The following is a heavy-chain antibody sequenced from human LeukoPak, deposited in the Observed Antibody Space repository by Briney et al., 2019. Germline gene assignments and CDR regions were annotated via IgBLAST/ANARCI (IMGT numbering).Heavy chain of an antibody. J-gene: IGHJ4*02. V-gene: IGHV3-53*01. CDR2: IYFGGTT. CDR1: GFTPSSNY. Sequence: GGSLRLSCAASGFTPSSNYMTSVRQAPGQGLEWVSVIYFGGTTYYADSMKGRFTISRDNSKNTVYLQMNSLRVEDTAVYYCARGDGVYVYWGQGTLVTVSS. CDR3: ARGDGVYVY. D-gene: IGHD5/OR15-5a*01.